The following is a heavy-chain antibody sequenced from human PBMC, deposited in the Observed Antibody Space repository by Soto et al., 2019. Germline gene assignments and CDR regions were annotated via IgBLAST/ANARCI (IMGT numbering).Heavy chain of an antibody. CDR1: GASISSYY. D-gene: IGHD3-10*01. V-gene: IGHV4-59*01. CDR2: IHYSGSI. CDR3: ARHSQNGPPLLFWELLS. Sequence: QVQLQESGPGLVKPSETLSLTCTVSGASISSYYWSWIRQPPGKGLDWIGYIHYSGSINYNPSLTSRRIISIDTSKNQFSLNLSSVTAADTAVYYCARHSQNGPPLLFWELLSWGQGTLVTVSS. J-gene: IGHJ4*02.